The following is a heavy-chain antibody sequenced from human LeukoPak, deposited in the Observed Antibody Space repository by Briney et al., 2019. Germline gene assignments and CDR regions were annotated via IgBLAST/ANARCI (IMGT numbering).Heavy chain of an antibody. CDR3: ARRPSQGGTTGAFDI. V-gene: IGHV1-69*13. D-gene: IGHD1-7*01. CDR2: IIPIFGTA. Sequence: ASVKVSCKASGGTFSSYAISWVRQAPGQGLEWMGGIIPIFGTANYAQKFQGRVTITADESTSTAYMELSSLRSEDTAVYYCARRPSQGGTTGAFDIWGQGTMVTVSS. J-gene: IGHJ3*02. CDR1: GGTFSSYA.